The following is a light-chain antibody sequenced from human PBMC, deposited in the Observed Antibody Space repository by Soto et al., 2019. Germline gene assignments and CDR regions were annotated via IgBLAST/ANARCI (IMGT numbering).Light chain of an antibody. CDR3: QQYNNWPIT. Sequence: EIVLTQSPATLSLSPGERATLSCRASPSVTNYLAWYQQKPGQAPRLVIYGAFNRATGIPARSSGSGSGTEFTLTISSLQSEDFAVYYCQQYNNWPITFGQGTRLENK. CDR2: GAF. J-gene: IGKJ5*01. V-gene: IGKV3D-15*01. CDR1: PSVTNY.